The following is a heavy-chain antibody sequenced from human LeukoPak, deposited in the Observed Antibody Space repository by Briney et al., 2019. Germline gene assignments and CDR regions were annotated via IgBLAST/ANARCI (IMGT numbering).Heavy chain of an antibody. Sequence: GASVKVSCKASGYTFTSYDINWVRQATGQGLEWMGWMNPNSGNTGYARKFQGRVTMTRNTSISTAYMELSSLRSEDTAVYYCARARRATIFGVVTHYYFDYWGQGTLVTVSS. V-gene: IGHV1-8*01. J-gene: IGHJ4*02. CDR2: MNPNSGNT. CDR1: GYTFTSYD. D-gene: IGHD3-3*01. CDR3: ARARRATIFGVVTHYYFDY.